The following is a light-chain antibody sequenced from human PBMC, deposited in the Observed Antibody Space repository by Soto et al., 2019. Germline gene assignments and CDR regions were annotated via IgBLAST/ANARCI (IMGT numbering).Light chain of an antibody. CDR3: QQYINRWT. Sequence: DIQMTQSPSTLSASVGDRVTITCRASQSISTWLAWYQQKPGKAPKLLIYKASSLESGVPSRFSGSGSGTEFTLTIISLQPDDSATYYCQQYINRWTFGQGTKVEIK. CDR2: KAS. V-gene: IGKV1-5*03. J-gene: IGKJ1*01. CDR1: QSISTW.